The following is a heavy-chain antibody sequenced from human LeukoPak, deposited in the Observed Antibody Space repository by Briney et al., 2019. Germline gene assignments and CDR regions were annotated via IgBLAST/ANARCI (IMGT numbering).Heavy chain of an antibody. Sequence: SETLSLTCGVYGGSSSAYYWSWIRQPPGKGLEWIGEINHSGRTNYNPSLKSRVTISVDTSKNQFSLRLTSVTAADTAVYYCARYSSGWYGFWGQGTLVTVSS. J-gene: IGHJ4*02. V-gene: IGHV4-34*01. CDR3: ARYSSGWYGF. CDR2: INHSGRT. D-gene: IGHD6-19*01. CDR1: GGSSSAYY.